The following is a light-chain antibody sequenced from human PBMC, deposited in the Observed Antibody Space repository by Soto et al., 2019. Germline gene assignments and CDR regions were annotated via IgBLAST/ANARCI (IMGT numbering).Light chain of an antibody. J-gene: IGKJ5*01. Sequence: IVLTQSPATLSLSPGERATLSCRASQSVSSYLAWYQQKPGQAPRLLIYEASNRATGIRARFSGSGSGTDFTLTINSLEPEDFAVYYCQQRRNWPSITFGQGTRLEIK. V-gene: IGKV3-11*01. CDR2: EAS. CDR3: QQRRNWPSIT. CDR1: QSVSSY.